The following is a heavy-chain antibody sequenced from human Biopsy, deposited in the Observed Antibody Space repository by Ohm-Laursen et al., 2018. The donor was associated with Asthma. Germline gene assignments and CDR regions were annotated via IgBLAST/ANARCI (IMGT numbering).Heavy chain of an antibody. J-gene: IGHJ2*01. Sequence: GTLSLTCIVSGDAMSTSGSYWGWIRQSPGKGLEWIGSIYYSGRTYYNPSLESRVTISADTSKNHFSLKVTSVTAADTAVYYCARAVSSSSYWYFDLWGCGDLVTVSS. D-gene: IGHD6-6*01. CDR2: IYYSGRT. CDR3: ARAVSSSSYWYFDL. CDR1: GDAMSTSGSY. V-gene: IGHV4-39*02.